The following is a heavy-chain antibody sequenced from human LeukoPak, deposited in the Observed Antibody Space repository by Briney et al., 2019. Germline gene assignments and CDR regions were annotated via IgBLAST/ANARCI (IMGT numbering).Heavy chain of an antibody. V-gene: IGHV4-59*01. Sequence: SETLSLTCTVSGGSISSYYWSWLRQPPGEGLEWDGYIYYSGRTNYNTPLKSRITIPVDPSKDQFSSKLSSVTAAVTAVYYWARVGLGLDYWGQGTLVTVSS. CDR2: IYYSGRT. J-gene: IGHJ4*02. CDR1: GGSISSYY. D-gene: IGHD3/OR15-3a*01. CDR3: ARVGLGLDY.